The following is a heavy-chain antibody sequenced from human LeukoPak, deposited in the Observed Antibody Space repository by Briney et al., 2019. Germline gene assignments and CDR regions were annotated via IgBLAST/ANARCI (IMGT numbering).Heavy chain of an antibody. J-gene: IGHJ4*02. CDR3: ARDLLEFGVVTRPPY. CDR1: GYTFTGYY. Sequence: ASVKVSCKASGYTFTGYYMHWVRQAPGQGLEWMGRINPNSGGTNYAQKFQGGVTMTRDTSISTAYMELSRLRSDDTAVYYCARDLLEFGVVTRPPYWGQGTLVTVSS. D-gene: IGHD3-3*01. V-gene: IGHV1-2*06. CDR2: INPNSGGT.